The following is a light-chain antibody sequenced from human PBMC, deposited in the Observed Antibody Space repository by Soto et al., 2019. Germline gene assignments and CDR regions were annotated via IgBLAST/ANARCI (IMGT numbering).Light chain of an antibody. J-gene: IGKJ5*01. CDR3: QQYANSPIT. Sequence: DVVMTQTPLSLSVAPGQPASISCKSSQSLLHITGETFLFWHQQKPGQAPRLLIYDASNRAAGVPARFSCSGSGTDFTLTINRLEPEDFAVYYCQQYANSPITFGQGTRLEIK. V-gene: IGKV2D-29*01. CDR2: DAS. CDR1: QSLLHITGETF.